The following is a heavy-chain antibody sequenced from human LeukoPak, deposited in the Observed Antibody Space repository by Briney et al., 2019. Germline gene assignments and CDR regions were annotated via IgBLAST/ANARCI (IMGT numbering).Heavy chain of an antibody. CDR3: ARQRRLMVRGVIITVADP. V-gene: IGHV4-39*01. CDR1: GGSISSSSYY. D-gene: IGHD3-10*01. Sequence: SETLSLTCTVSGGSISSSSYYWGWIRQPPGKGLEWIGSIYYSGSTYYNPSLKSRVTISVDTSKNQFSLKLSSVTAADTAVYYCARQRRLMVRGVIITVADPWGQGTLVTVSS. CDR2: IYYSGST. J-gene: IGHJ5*02.